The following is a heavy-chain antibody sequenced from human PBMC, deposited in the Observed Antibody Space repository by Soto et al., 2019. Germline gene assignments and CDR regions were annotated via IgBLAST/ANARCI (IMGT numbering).Heavy chain of an antibody. Sequence: TSEPLSLTCTVSGGSMNTNYWNWIRQTPGKGLEWIGYIYPSGYSKYNPSLKSRVTLSVDTSKNQFSLKLTSLTAADTAIYYCARDIAGLSGYGMDVWSQGTTVTVS. V-gene: IGHV4-59*12. J-gene: IGHJ6*02. CDR1: GGSMNTNY. D-gene: IGHD1-26*01. CDR3: ARDIAGLSGYGMDV. CDR2: IYPSGYS.